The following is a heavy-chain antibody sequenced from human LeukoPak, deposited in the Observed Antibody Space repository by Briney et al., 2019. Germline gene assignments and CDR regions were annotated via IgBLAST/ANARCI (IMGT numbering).Heavy chain of an antibody. D-gene: IGHD3-3*02. Sequence: GVSLRLSCAASGFTFSNYAMTCVRQAPGRGLEWVAILSYDGSNKYYADSVKGRFTISGDNSKNTLYLKMNSLRAEDTAVYYCAKGRFWRRKTDYHFLHWGQGTLVTVSS. CDR1: GFTFSNYA. J-gene: IGHJ1*01. V-gene: IGHV3-30*18. CDR2: LSYDGSNK. CDR3: AKGRFWRRKTDYHFLH.